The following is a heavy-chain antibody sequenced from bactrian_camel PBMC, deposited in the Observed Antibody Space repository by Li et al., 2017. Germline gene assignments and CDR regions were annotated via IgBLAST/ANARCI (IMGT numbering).Heavy chain of an antibody. CDR2: FYSTGYRT. CDR1: DWPYASAC. D-gene: IGHD7*01. J-gene: IGHJ7*01. Sequence: HVQLVESGGGTVNIGGSLNLSCIISDWPYASACMGWFRQAPGKEREKVASFYSTGYRTQYSDSVKGRFTISHDVIKNMNDVTKNTVYLQMSVLKPEDTAVYYCAADRLIWWHLAATAPDVRNGLLGRRNPGHRL. V-gene: IGHV3-3*01.